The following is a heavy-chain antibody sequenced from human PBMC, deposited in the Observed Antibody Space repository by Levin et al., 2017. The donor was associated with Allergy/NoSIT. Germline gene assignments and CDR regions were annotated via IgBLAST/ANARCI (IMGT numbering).Heavy chain of an antibody. J-gene: IGHJ1*01. CDR3: AREPSHCGSLICSYEYFQF. CDR2: VSAYNGNT. V-gene: IGHV1-18*01. CDR1: GYTFSSYG. Sequence: ASVKVSCKASGYTFSSYGISWVRQAPGQGLEWMGWVSAYNGNTNYAPKFHGRVTMPTDTSTSTAYMELRSLRSDDTAVYYCAREPSHCGSLICSYEYFQFWGQGTLVTVSS. D-gene: IGHD3-3*02.